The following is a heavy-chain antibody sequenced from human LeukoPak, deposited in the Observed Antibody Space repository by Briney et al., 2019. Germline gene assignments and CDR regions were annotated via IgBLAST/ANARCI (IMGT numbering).Heavy chain of an antibody. Sequence: GGSLRLSCAASGFTVGSNYMSWVRQAPGKGLEWVSIISSGGTTSYADSVKGRFTISRDNSRNTLHLQMNSLRAEDTAVYYCATRGAPGYYYGMDVWGQGTTVTVSS. CDR1: GFTVGSNY. CDR2: ISSGGTT. D-gene: IGHD1-26*01. V-gene: IGHV3-66*01. CDR3: ATRGAPGYYYGMDV. J-gene: IGHJ6*02.